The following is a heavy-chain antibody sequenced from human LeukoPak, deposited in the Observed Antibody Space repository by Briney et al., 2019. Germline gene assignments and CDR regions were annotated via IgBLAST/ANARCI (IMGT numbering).Heavy chain of an antibody. Sequence: PGGSLRLSCAASGFTFSSYSMNWVRQAPGKGLEWVSSISSSSSYIYYADSVKGRFTISRDNAKNSLYLQMNSLRAEDTAVYYCAKIDTYYDILTGYHPWYYYGMDVWGQGTTVTVSS. CDR1: GFTFSSYS. CDR2: ISSSSSYI. CDR3: AKIDTYYDILTGYHPWYYYGMDV. V-gene: IGHV3-21*01. D-gene: IGHD3-9*01. J-gene: IGHJ6*02.